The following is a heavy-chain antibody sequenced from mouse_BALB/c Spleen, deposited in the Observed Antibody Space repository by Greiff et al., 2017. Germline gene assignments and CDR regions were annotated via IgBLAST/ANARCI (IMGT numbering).Heavy chain of an antibody. V-gene: IGHV5-9-3*01. D-gene: IGHD4-1*01. J-gene: IGHJ4*01. CDR3: ASLTGKAMDY. CDR1: GFTFSSYA. Sequence: EVKLMESGGGLVKPGGSLKLSCAASGFTFSSYAMSWVRQTPEKRLEWVATISSGGSYTYYPDSVKGRFTISRDNAKNTLYLQMSSLRSEDTAMYYCASLTGKAMDYWGQGTSVTVSS. CDR2: ISSGGSYT.